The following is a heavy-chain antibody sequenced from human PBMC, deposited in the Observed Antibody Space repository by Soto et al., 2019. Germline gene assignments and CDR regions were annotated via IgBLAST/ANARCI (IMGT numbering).Heavy chain of an antibody. J-gene: IGHJ4*02. CDR3: TRAGIVATAHYFDY. CDR2: INPSGGST. D-gene: IGHD5-12*01. CDR1: GYTFTSYY. V-gene: IGHV1-46*03. Sequence: GASVKVSCKASGYTFTSYYMHWVRQAPGQGLEWMGIINPSGGSTSYAQKFQGRVTMTRDTSTSTVYMELSSLKTEDTAVYYCTRAGIVATAHYFDYWGQGTLVTVSS.